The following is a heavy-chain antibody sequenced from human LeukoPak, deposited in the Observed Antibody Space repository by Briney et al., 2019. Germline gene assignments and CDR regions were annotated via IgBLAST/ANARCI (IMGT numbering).Heavy chain of an antibody. CDR3: AKDRGRYGSGTYYGDYFDY. CDR1: GFTFSSYW. D-gene: IGHD3-10*01. J-gene: IGHJ4*02. V-gene: IGHV3-74*01. CDR2: INSDGSST. Sequence: GGSLRLSCAASGFTFSSYWMHWVRQAPGKGLVWVSRINSDGSSTNYADSVKGRFTISRDNAKNTLHLQMNSLRAEDTAVYYCAKDRGRYGSGTYYGDYFDYWGQGPLVTVSS.